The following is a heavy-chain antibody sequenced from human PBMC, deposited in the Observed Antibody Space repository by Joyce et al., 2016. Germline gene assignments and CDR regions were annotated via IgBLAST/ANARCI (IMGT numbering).Heavy chain of an antibody. Sequence: QVQLQQWGAGLLKPSESLSLTCAVSGGSFGGYYWSWIRQPPGQGLKWIGDISHTGITKYNPSLKSRVTISVDTSKNQFSLNLSSVTAADTAVYYCVRGRSPLRVATSLGRTGGYIDYWGQGSLVTVSS. CDR1: GGSFGGYY. CDR2: ISHTGIT. J-gene: IGHJ4*02. CDR3: VRGRSPLRVATSLGRTGGYIDY. D-gene: IGHD5-12*01. V-gene: IGHV4-34*01.